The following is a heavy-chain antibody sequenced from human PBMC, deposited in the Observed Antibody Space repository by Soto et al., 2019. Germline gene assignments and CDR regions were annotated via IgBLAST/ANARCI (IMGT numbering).Heavy chain of an antibody. V-gene: IGHV1-69*13. CDR3: ARVPSSYDSSGYYSFGWYFDL. D-gene: IGHD3-22*01. CDR2: IIPILGTA. J-gene: IGHJ2*01. Sequence: SVKVSCKASGGTFSSYAISWVRQAPGQGLEWMGGIIPILGTANYAQKFQGRVTITADESTSTAYMELSSLRSEDTAVYYCARVPSSYDSSGYYSFGWYFDLWGRGTLVTVPQ. CDR1: GGTFSSYA.